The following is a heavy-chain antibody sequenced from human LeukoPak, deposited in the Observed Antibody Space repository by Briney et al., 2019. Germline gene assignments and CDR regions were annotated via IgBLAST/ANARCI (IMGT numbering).Heavy chain of an antibody. V-gene: IGHV1-2*02. CDR1: GYTFTGYY. J-gene: IGHJ6*03. CDR3: ARVAGYNNYMDD. CDR2: INPNSGGT. Sequence: ASLKVSCKASGYTFTGYYMHWVPQAPGPRGKWMGWINPNSGGTNYTQKFKGRVAMTRDTSISPAYMELSSLRSDDTAVYYCARVAGYNNYMDDWGKGTTVTVSS.